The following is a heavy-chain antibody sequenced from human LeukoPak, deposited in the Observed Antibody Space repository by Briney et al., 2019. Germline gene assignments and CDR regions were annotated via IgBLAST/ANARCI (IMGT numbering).Heavy chain of an antibody. Sequence: PGGSLRLSCAASGFTFSSYSMNWVRQAPGKGLEWVSIIFADGGTYYADSLKGRFTISRDISKNTVFLQMNSLRAEDTAVYYCARTNNYAYVHWGQGTLVTVSS. CDR3: ARTNNYAYVH. J-gene: IGHJ4*02. D-gene: IGHD5-18*01. CDR1: GFTFSSYS. CDR2: IFADGGT. V-gene: IGHV3-66*01.